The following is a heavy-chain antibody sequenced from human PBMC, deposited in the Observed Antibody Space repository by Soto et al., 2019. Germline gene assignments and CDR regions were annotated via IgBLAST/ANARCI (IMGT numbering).Heavy chain of an antibody. CDR3: ARDLRFLRIAARHYYYYGMDV. V-gene: IGHV1-69*12. D-gene: IGHD6-6*01. Sequence: QVQLVQSGAEVKKPGSSVKVSCKASGGTFSTYAISWVRQAPGQGLEWMGWIIPIFGTANYAQKSQRRVTITADESTKTAYMELGSLRCEDTAVYYCARDLRFLRIAARHYYYYGMDVWGQGNTVTV. CDR2: IIPIFGTA. CDR1: GGTFSTYA. J-gene: IGHJ6*02.